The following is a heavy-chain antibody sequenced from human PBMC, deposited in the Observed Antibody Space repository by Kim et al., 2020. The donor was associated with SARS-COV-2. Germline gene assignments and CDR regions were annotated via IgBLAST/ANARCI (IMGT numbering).Heavy chain of an antibody. D-gene: IGHD1-7*01. V-gene: IGHV7-4-1*02. CDR3: ARSNPAQVELREELGAPGDY. CDR1: GYIFTKYA. Sequence: ASVKVSCKASGYIFTKYAMNWVRQAPGQGLEWMGWINTNIGNPTYAQGFTGRFVFSLDTSVSTAFLQISSLRTEDTAVYYCARSNPAQVELREELGAPGDYWGQGTLVTVSS. J-gene: IGHJ4*02. CDR2: INTNIGNP.